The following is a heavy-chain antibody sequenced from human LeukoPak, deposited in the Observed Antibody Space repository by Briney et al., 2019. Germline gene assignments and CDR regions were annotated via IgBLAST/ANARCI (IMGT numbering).Heavy chain of an antibody. V-gene: IGHV4-59*01. Sequence: PSETLSLTCTVSGGSISSYYWSWIRQPPGKGLEWIGYIYYSGSTNYNPSLKSRVTISVDTSKNQFSLKLSSVTAADTAVYYCARARPRIAAAGTFDYWGQGTLVTVSS. CDR3: ARARPRIAAAGTFDY. D-gene: IGHD6-13*01. CDR1: GGSISSYY. J-gene: IGHJ4*02. CDR2: IYYSGST.